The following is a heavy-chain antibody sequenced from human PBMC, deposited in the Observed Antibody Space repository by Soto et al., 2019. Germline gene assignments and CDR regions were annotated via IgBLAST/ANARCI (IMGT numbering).Heavy chain of an antibody. CDR3: ASSFDWLSPFDY. J-gene: IGHJ4*02. V-gene: IGHV3-30*03. D-gene: IGHD3-9*01. CDR1: GFTFRSFG. Sequence: GGSLRLSCEASGFTFRSFGMHWVRQTPDKGLEWVSVISPDGSSQDYADSVKGRFFTSRDNSRNTLYLQMNSLRIEDTAVYYCASSFDWLSPFDYWGQGTLVTVSS. CDR2: ISPDGSSQ.